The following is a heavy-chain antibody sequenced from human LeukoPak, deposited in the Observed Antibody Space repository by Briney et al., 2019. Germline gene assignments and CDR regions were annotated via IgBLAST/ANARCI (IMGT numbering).Heavy chain of an antibody. V-gene: IGHV4-4*07. Sequence: SETLSLTCTVSGGSITSKHWSWIRQPAGKGLEWIGRIYTTGSTNYNPTLESRVTMSVDTSKNQFSLKLSSVTAADTAVYYCARHFPAARLNWFDPWGQGTLVTVSS. D-gene: IGHD6-6*01. CDR2: IYTTGST. CDR3: ARHFPAARLNWFDP. CDR1: GGSITSKH. J-gene: IGHJ5*02.